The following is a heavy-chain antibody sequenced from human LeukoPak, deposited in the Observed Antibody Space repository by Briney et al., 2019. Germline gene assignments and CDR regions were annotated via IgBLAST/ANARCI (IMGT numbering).Heavy chain of an antibody. D-gene: IGHD2-15*01. V-gene: IGHV1-8*03. J-gene: IGHJ4*02. CDR2: MNPNSGNT. CDR1: GYTFTSYD. Sequence: ASVKVSCKASGYTFTSYDINWVRQATGQGLEWMGWMNPNSGNTGYAQKFQGRVTITRNTSISTAYMELSSLRSEDTAVYYCARVICGGGSCYALLDYWGQGTLVTVSS. CDR3: ARVICGGGSCYALLDY.